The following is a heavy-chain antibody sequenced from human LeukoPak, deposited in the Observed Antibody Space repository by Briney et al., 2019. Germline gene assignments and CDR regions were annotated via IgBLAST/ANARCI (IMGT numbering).Heavy chain of an antibody. J-gene: IGHJ4*02. D-gene: IGHD6-6*01. Sequence: ASVKVSCKASGYTFTSYAMHWVRQAPGQRLEWMGWINAGNGNTKYSQKFQGRVIITRDTSASTAYMELSSLRSEDTAVYYCARDSRGQLADFDYWGQGTLVTVSS. V-gene: IGHV1-3*01. CDR3: ARDSRGQLADFDY. CDR2: INAGNGNT. CDR1: GYTFTSYA.